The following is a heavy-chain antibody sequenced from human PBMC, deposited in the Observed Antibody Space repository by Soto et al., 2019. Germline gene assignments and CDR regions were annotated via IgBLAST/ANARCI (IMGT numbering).Heavy chain of an antibody. CDR3: AKDLRFGELFPKYDYYGMDV. CDR1: GFTFSSYG. J-gene: IGHJ6*02. Sequence: PGGSLRLSCAASGFTFSSYGMNWVRQAPGKGLEWVAVISYDGSTNYYAASVNGRFTTSKDNSKNALYLQMNSLRAEGTAVYYCAKDLRFGELFPKYDYYGMDVWGRGTTVTVSS. V-gene: IGHV3-30*18. CDR2: ISYDGSTN. D-gene: IGHD3-10*01.